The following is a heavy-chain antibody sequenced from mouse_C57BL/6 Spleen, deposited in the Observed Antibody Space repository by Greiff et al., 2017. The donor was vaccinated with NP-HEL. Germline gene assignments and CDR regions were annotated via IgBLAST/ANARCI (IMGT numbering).Heavy chain of an antibody. CDR3: ARGGSNYPAWFAY. V-gene: IGHV1-61*01. J-gene: IGHJ3*01. CDR2: IYPSDSET. CDR1: GYTFTSYW. Sequence: QVQLQQPGAELVRPGSSVKLSCKASGYTFTSYWMDWVKQRPGQGLEWIGNIYPSDSETHYNQKFKDKATLTVDKSSSTAYMQLSSLTSEDSAGYYCARGGSNYPAWFAYWGQGTLVTVSA. D-gene: IGHD2-5*01.